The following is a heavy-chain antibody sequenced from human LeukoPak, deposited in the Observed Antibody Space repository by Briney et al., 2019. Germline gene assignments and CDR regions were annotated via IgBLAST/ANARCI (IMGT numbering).Heavy chain of an antibody. D-gene: IGHD3-22*01. CDR1: GFTFSSYA. J-gene: IGHJ4*02. V-gene: IGHV4-34*01. Sequence: TGGSLRLSCAASGFTFSSYAMSWVRQPPGKGLEWIGEINHSGSTNYSPSLKSRVTISVDTSKNQFSLKLSSVTAADTAVYYCARETPYYDSSGYQDYWGQGTLVTVSS. CDR2: INHSGST. CDR3: ARETPYYDSSGYQDY.